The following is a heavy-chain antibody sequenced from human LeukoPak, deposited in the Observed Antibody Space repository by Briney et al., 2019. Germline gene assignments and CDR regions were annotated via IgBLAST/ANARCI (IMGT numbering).Heavy chain of an antibody. CDR2: ISWNSGSI. V-gene: IGHV3-9*01. Sequence: GGSLRLSCAASGFTFDDYAMHWVRQAPGKGLEWVSGISWNSGSIGYADSVKGRFTISRDNAKNSLYLQMNSLRAEDTALYYCAKVGSEGSITWGQGTLVTVSS. D-gene: IGHD3-3*01. J-gene: IGHJ4*02. CDR3: AKVGSEGSIT. CDR1: GFTFDDYA.